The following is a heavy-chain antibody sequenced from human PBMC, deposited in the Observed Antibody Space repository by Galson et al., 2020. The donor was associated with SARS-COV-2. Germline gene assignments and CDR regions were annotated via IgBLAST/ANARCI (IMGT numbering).Heavy chain of an antibody. J-gene: IGHJ4*02. CDR2: IYTGVNT. CDR3: ARESRWDLYFDY. V-gene: IGHV4-61*02. Sequence: SETLSLTCTVSGGSISSGSSYWSWIRQPAGKGLEWIGRIYTGVNTNYNPSLKSRVTISVDTSKNQFSLKLSSVTAADTAVYYCARESRWDLYFDYWGQGTLVTVSS. D-gene: IGHD1-26*01. CDR1: GGSISSGSSY.